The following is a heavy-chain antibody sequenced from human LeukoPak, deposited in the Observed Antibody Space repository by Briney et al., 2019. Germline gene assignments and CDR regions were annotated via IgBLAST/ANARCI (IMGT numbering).Heavy chain of an antibody. Sequence: SETLSLTCTVSGVSISSSGDYWGWIRQPPGKGLEWIGYIYYSGSTNYIPSLKSRVTISVDTSKNQFSLKLSSVTAADTAVYYCARGFRYWYFDLWGRGTLVTVSS. CDR3: ARGFRYWYFDL. CDR2: IYYSGST. V-gene: IGHV4-61*08. CDR1: GVSISSSGDY. D-gene: IGHD3-3*01. J-gene: IGHJ2*01.